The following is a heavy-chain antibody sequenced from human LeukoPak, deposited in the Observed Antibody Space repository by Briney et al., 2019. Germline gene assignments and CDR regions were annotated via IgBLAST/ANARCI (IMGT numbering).Heavy chain of an antibody. CDR1: GGSISSSSYY. J-gene: IGHJ3*02. CDR3: ANYGGPRGAFDI. V-gene: IGHV4-39*07. D-gene: IGHD4-23*01. Sequence: SETLSLTCTVSGGSISSSSYYWGWIRQPPGKGLEGIGSIYYSGSPYYNPSLKSRVTISVDTSKNQFSLKLSSVTAADTAVYYCANYGGPRGAFDIWGQGTMVTVSS. CDR2: IYYSGSP.